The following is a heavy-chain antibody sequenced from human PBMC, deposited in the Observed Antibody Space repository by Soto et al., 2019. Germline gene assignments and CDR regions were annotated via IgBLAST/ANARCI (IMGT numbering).Heavy chain of an antibody. Sequence: ASVKVSCKASGYTFTSYYMHWVRQAPGQGLEWMGIISPSGGSTSYAQKFQGRVTMTRDTSTSTVYMELSSLRSEDTAVYYCARDSMITFGSRYYYYGMDVWGQGTTVTVSS. V-gene: IGHV1-46*01. J-gene: IGHJ6*02. CDR2: ISPSGGST. D-gene: IGHD3-16*01. CDR1: GYTFTSYY. CDR3: ARDSMITFGSRYYYYGMDV.